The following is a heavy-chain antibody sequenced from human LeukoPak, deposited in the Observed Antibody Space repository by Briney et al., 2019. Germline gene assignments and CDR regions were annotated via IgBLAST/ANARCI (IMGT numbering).Heavy chain of an antibody. D-gene: IGHD6-13*01. CDR2: IYYSGST. CDR3: ARAHGIAAADTTYYFDS. J-gene: IGHJ4*02. V-gene: IGHV4-31*03. Sequence: SQTLSLTCTVSGGSISSGGYYWSWIRQHPGQGLEWIGYIYYSGSTYYNPSLKSRVTISVDTSKNQSSLKLSSLTAADTAVYYCARAHGIAAADTTYYFDSWGQGTLVTVSS. CDR1: GGSISSGGYY.